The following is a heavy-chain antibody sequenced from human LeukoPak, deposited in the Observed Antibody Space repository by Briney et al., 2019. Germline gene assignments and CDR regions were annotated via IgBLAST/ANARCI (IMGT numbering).Heavy chain of an antibody. Sequence: PGGSLRLSCAASGFTFSSYSMNWVRQAPGKGLEWVSSISSSSSYIYYADSVKGRFTISRDNSKNTLYLQMSSLRAEDTAVYYCVNGEQQLVPYFDYWGQGTLVTVSS. CDR2: ISSSSSYI. D-gene: IGHD6-13*01. CDR1: GFTFSSYS. CDR3: VNGEQQLVPYFDY. J-gene: IGHJ4*02. V-gene: IGHV3-21*01.